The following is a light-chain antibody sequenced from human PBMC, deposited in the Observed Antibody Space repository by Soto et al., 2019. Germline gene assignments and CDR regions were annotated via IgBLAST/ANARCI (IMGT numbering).Light chain of an antibody. CDR2: DNS. Sequence: QSVLTQPPSVSGAPGQRVTISCTGNSSNIGAGFDVHWYQQLPGTAPKLLIYDNSNRPSGVPDRFSGSKSGTSASLAITGLQAEDEGDYYCQAYDTSLRAWVFGGGTKVTVL. V-gene: IGLV1-40*01. J-gene: IGLJ3*02. CDR1: SSNIGAGFD. CDR3: QAYDTSLRAWV.